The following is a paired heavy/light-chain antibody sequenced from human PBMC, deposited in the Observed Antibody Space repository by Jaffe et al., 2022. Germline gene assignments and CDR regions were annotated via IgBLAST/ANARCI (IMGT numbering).Heavy chain of an antibody. CDR2: INTDTGKA. V-gene: IGHV7-4-1*02. Sequence: QVQLVQSGSQLKKPGASVKVSCKASGYSFTNFAVHWVRQAPGQGLESMGWINTDTGKATYAQGFTGRFVFSLDTSVSTAYLQINNLKAEDTAVFYCARDDGRTWLIDYWGQGTLVTVSS. D-gene: IGHD3-9*01. J-gene: IGHJ4*02. CDR3: ARDDGRTWLIDY. CDR1: GYSFTNFA.
Light chain of an antibody. J-gene: IGKJ3*01. CDR2: GAS. Sequence: EIVLTQSPGTLSLSPGERAILSCRASQSVSSTYLAWYQQKPGQAPRLLIYGASSRATGIPDRFSGSGSGTDFTLTINRLEAEDFAVYYCQQYGRSPLTFGPGTRVDIK. CDR3: QQYGRSPLT. CDR1: QSVSSTY. V-gene: IGKV3-20*01.